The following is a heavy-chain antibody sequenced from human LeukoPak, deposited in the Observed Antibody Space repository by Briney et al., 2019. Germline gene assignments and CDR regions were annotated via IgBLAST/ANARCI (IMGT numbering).Heavy chain of an antibody. CDR3: ARGRGLGELAVASFDS. J-gene: IGHJ4*02. V-gene: IGHV3-74*03. D-gene: IGHD6-19*01. CDR1: GFNFTGYW. CDR2: LHSDGRSL. Sequence: PGGSLRLSCAVSGFNFTGYWMHWVRQAPGKGLEWISRLHSDGRSLTYADSVMGRFTISRDNAKNMLYLQMNSLRAEDTAVYYCARGRGLGELAVASFDSWGQGILVTVSS.